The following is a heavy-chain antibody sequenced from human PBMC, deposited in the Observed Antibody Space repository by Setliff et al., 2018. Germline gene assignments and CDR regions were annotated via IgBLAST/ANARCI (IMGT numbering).Heavy chain of an antibody. J-gene: IGHJ4*02. D-gene: IGHD4-17*01. V-gene: IGHV3-15*05. CDR2: VKSKSEGGTT. Sequence: GGSLRLSCAASGFTFSNAWMSWVRQAPGKGLEWVGRVKSKSEGGTTHYAGPGKGRITVSRDDSKNTLYLDLNSLQIEDTAVYYCASDIHNDYDYFDYWGQGIQVTVSS. CDR1: GFTFSNAW. CDR3: ASDIHNDYDYFDY.